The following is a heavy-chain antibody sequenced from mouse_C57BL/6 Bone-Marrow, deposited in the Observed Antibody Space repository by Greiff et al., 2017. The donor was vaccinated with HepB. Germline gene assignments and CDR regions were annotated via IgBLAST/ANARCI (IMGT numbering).Heavy chain of an antibody. CDR3: ASEGYSKSSWFAY. CDR2: IDPANGNT. J-gene: IGHJ3*01. Sequence: EVQPQQSVAELVRPGASVKLSCTASGFNIKNTYMHWVKQRPEQGLEWIGRIDPANGNTKYAPKFQGKATITADTASNTAYLQLSSLTSEDTAIYYCASEGYSKSSWFAYWGQGTLVTVSA. V-gene: IGHV14-3*01. CDR1: GFNIKNTY. D-gene: IGHD2-5*01.